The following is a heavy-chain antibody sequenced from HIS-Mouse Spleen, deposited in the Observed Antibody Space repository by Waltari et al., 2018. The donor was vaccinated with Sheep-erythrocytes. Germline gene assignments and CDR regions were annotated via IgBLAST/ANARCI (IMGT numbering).Heavy chain of an antibody. Sequence: EVQLVESGGGLVQPGGSLRLSCAASGFTFSRYDLHWVRQATGKGMGWVSAIGTAGDTTNPGSGKGRFTISRENATNSLYLQMNSLRAEDTAVYYCARVASGATFDYWGQGTLVTVSS. D-gene: IGHD1-26*01. CDR3: ARVASGATFDY. V-gene: IGHV3-13*01. CDR2: IGTAGDT. CDR1: GFTFSRYD. J-gene: IGHJ4*02.